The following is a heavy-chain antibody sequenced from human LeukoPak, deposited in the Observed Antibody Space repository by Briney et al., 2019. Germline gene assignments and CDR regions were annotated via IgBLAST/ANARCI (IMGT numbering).Heavy chain of an antibody. CDR1: GYFINSNYY. D-gene: IGHD5-24*01. CDR3: ARINTIMATFDY. V-gene: IGHV4-38-2*02. CDR2: ISHSGST. Sequence: KSSETLSLTCTVSGYFINSNYYWGWIRQPPGKGLEWIATISHSGSTYYNPSLKSRVTIPVETSKNQFSLKLSSVTAADTAVYYCARINTIMATFDYWGQGTLVTVSS. J-gene: IGHJ4*02.